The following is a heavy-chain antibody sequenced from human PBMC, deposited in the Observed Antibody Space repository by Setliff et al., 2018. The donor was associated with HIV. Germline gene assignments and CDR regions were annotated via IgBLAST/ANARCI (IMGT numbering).Heavy chain of an antibody. CDR1: GGTFTNYI. D-gene: IGHD3-9*01. Sequence: ASVKVSCKASGGTFTNYIFSWVRQAPGQGLEWMGGIIPISDIGHYAQQFRGRLTVTADISTTTAYMEVSSLGSDDTAFYYCAIAPFRIMSAHYRTLDQWGQGTPVTVSS. V-gene: IGHV1-69*10. CDR2: IIPISDIG. J-gene: IGHJ4*02. CDR3: AIAPFRIMSAHYRTLDQ.